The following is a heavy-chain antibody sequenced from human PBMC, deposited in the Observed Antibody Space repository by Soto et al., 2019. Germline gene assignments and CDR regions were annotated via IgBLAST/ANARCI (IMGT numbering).Heavy chain of an antibody. J-gene: IGHJ4*02. CDR3: ARDRGSSSGTIDY. CDR2: ISYDGSNK. Sequence: GGSLRLSCAASGFTFSSYAMHWVRQAPGKGLEWVAVISYDGSNKYYADSVKGRFTISRDNSKNTLYLQMNSLRAEDTAVYYCARDRGSSSGTIDYWGQGTXVTVSS. V-gene: IGHV3-30-3*01. CDR1: GFTFSSYA. D-gene: IGHD6-6*01.